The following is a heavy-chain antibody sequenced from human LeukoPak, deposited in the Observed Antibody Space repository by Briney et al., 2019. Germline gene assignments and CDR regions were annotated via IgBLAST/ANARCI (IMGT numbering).Heavy chain of an antibody. CDR2: IYGGGST. D-gene: IGHD3-10*01. V-gene: IGHV3-66*02. CDR1: GFTVSSNY. J-gene: IGHJ4*02. CDR3: ARIFRPYEFGEGGSFDY. Sequence: PGGSLRLSCAASGFTVSSNYMSWVRQAPGKGLEWVSVIYGGGSTYYADSVKGRFTISRDNSKNTLYLQMNSLRAEDTAVYYCARIFRPYEFGEGGSFDYWGQGTLVTVSS.